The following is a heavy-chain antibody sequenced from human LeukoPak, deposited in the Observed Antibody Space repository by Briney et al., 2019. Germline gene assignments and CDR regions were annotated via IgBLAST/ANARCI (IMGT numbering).Heavy chain of an antibody. CDR1: GYTFTSDD. CDR2: MNPNSGNT. Sequence: ASVKVSCKASGYTFTSDDINWVRQATAQGLEWMGWMNPNSGNTVYAQKFQGRVTITRNTSISTAYMELSSLRSEDTAVYYCARGLRYFDWLPPPHWGQGTLVTVSS. J-gene: IGHJ4*02. D-gene: IGHD3-9*01. V-gene: IGHV1-8*01. CDR3: ARGLRYFDWLPPPH.